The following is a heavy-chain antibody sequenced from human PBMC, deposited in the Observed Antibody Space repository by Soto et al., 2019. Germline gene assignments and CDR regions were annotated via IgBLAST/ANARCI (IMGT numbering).Heavy chain of an antibody. D-gene: IGHD3-10*01. V-gene: IGHV3-21*01. J-gene: IGHJ3*02. Sequence: GGSLRLSCAASGFTFSSYSMNWVRQAPGKGLEWVSSISSSSSYIYYADSVKGRFTISRDNAMNSLYLQMNSLRAEDTAVYYCARGSGDTHAFDIWGQGTMVTVSS. CDR2: ISSSSSYI. CDR1: GFTFSSYS. CDR3: ARGSGDTHAFDI.